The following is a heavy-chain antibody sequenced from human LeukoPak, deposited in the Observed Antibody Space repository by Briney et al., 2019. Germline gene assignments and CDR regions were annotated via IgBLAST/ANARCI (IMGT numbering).Heavy chain of an antibody. V-gene: IGHV4-61*02. D-gene: IGHD3-16*01. CDR3: ARGGNYYYYMDV. CDR1: GGSISSGSYY. J-gene: IGHJ6*03. Sequence: SETLSLTCTVSGGSISSGSYYWSWIRQPAGKGLEWIGRIYTSGSTNYNPSLKSRVTISVDRSKNQFSLKLSSVTAADTAVYYCARGGNYYYYMDVWGKGTTVTVSS. CDR2: IYTSGST.